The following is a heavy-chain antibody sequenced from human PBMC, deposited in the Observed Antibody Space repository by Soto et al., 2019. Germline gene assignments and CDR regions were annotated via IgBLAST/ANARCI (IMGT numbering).Heavy chain of an antibody. CDR2: ISGYSDNT. D-gene: IGHD3-22*01. CDR1: GYTLTSYG. V-gene: IGHV1-18*01. CDR3: ARGMGYYDSSDYYDY. J-gene: IGHJ4*02. Sequence: ASVKVSCKASGYTLTSYGISWVRQAPGQGLEWMGWISGYSDNTNYAQTLQGRVTMTTDTSTSTAYMELRSLSSDDTAVYYCARGMGYYDSSDYYDYWGQGTLVTVSS.